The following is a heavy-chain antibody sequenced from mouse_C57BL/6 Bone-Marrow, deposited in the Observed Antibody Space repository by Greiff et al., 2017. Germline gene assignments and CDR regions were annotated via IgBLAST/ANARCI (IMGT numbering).Heavy chain of an antibody. D-gene: IGHD2-4*01. V-gene: IGHV1-59*01. CDR3: ARYDYDDY. CDR2: IDPSDSYT. J-gene: IGHJ2*01. CDR1: GYTFTSYW. Sequence: QVHVKQPGAELVRPGTSVKLSCKASGYTFTSYWMHWVKQRPGQGLEWIGVIDPSDSYTNYNQKFKGKATLTVDTSSSTAYMQLSSLTSEDSAVYYCARYDYDDYWGQGTTLTVSS.